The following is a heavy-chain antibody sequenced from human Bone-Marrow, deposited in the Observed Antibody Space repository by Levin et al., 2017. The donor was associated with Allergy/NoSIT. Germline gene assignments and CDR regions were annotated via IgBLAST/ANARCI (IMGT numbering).Heavy chain of an antibody. Sequence: GGSLRLSCAASGFTFSSYWTSWVRQAPGKGLEWVANIKQDGSEKYYVDSVKGRFTISRDNAKNSLYLQMNSLRAEDTAVYYCASAAAGYLNLDYWGQGTLVTVSS. V-gene: IGHV3-7*01. D-gene: IGHD6-13*01. CDR1: GFTFSSYW. CDR2: IKQDGSEK. J-gene: IGHJ4*02. CDR3: ASAAAGYLNLDY.